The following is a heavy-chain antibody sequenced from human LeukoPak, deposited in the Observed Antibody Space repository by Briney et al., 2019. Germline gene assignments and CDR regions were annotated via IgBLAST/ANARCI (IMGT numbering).Heavy chain of an antibody. V-gene: IGHV1-69*13. J-gene: IGHJ4*02. CDR1: GYTFTSYA. D-gene: IGHD3-10*01. CDR3: AKNGELPAGSREFGY. CDR2: IIPIFRTV. Sequence: SVKVSCKASGYTFTSYAMNWVRQAPGQGLEWMGGIIPIFRTVNYAQKFQGRVTITADESTNTAYIELYGLRSEDTAVYYCAKNGELPAGSREFGYWGQGTLVTVSS.